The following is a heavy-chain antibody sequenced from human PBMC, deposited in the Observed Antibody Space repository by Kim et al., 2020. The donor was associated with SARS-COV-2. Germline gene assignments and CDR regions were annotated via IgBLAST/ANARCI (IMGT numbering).Heavy chain of an antibody. Sequence: GGSLRLSCAASGFTFSSYGMHWVRQAPSKGLEWVAVIWYDGSNKYYADSVKGRFTISRDNSKNTLYLQMNSLRAEDTAVYYCARDDYDVWSGYYEVDYWGQGTLVTVSS. CDR1: GFTFSSYG. CDR3: ARDDYDVWSGYYEVDY. CDR2: IWYDGSNK. D-gene: IGHD3-3*01. J-gene: IGHJ4*02. V-gene: IGHV3-33*01.